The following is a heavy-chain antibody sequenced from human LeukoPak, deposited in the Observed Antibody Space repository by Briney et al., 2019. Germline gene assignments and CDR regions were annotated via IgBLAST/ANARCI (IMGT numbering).Heavy chain of an antibody. CDR3: ARTAGDDSSGYYFDY. D-gene: IGHD3-22*01. Sequence: PGGSLRLSCAASVFSFSGYAMHWVREAPGKGLEWVTVISYDGTNKYYADSVKGRFTISRDNSKSALYVQMNSLRPEDTAVYYCARTAGDDSSGYYFDYWGQGTLVTVSS. CDR2: ISYDGTNK. CDR1: VFSFSGYA. V-gene: IGHV3-30-3*01. J-gene: IGHJ4*02.